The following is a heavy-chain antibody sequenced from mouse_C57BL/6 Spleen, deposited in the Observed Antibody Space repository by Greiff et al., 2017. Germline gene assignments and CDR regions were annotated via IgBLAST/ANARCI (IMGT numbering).Heavy chain of an antibody. J-gene: IGHJ2*01. Sequence: EVQLVESGPGLVKPSQSLSLTCSVTGYSITSGYYWNWIRQFPGNKLEWMGYISYDGSNNYNPSLKNRISITRDTSKNQFFLKLNSVTTEDTATYYCARDRGTTVVPDYFDYWGQGTTLTVSS. V-gene: IGHV3-6*01. CDR1: GYSITSGYY. CDR2: ISYDGSN. D-gene: IGHD1-1*01. CDR3: ARDRGTTVVPDYFDY.